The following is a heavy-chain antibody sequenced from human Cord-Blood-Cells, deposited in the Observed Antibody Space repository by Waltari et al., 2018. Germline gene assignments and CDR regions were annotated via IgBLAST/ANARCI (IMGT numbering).Heavy chain of an antibody. CDR3: ARDRCGGDCSSPDWYFDL. Sequence: QVQLVQSGAEVKKPGSSVKVSCKASGGTFSSYTIRWVRQAPGQGLEWMGRIIPSLGIANYTQKFQGRVTITADKYTGTAYMELSSLRSEDTAVYYCARDRCGGDCSSPDWYFDLWGRGTLVTVSS. J-gene: IGHJ2*01. D-gene: IGHD2-21*01. V-gene: IGHV1-69*08. CDR1: GGTFSSYT. CDR2: IIPSLGIA.